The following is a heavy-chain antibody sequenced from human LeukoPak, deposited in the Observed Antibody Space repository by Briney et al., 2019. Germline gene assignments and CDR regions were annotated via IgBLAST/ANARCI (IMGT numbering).Heavy chain of an antibody. V-gene: IGHV1-18*01. CDR2: ISAYNGNT. CDR1: GYTFTSYG. CDR3: ARDRRITMIVVVIGIQNWFDP. D-gene: IGHD3-22*01. J-gene: IGHJ5*02. Sequence: ASVKVSCKASGYTFTSYGISWVRQAPGQGLEWMGWISAYNGNTNYAQKLQGRVTMTTDTSTSTAYMELRSLRSDDTTVYYCARDRRITMIVVVIGIQNWFDPWGQGTLVTVSS.